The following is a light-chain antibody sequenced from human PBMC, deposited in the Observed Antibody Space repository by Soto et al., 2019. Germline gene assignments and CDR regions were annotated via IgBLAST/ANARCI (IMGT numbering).Light chain of an antibody. J-gene: IGKJ2*01. CDR2: GAS. Sequence: EIVLTQSPGTLSLSPGARATLSCRASQSVNRDYLAWFQQQPGQAPRLLIYGASRRAIDVPDRFSGSGSGTDFTLTISRLEPEDFAAYYCHQYGSSPRTFGQGTKVDIK. CDR3: HQYGSSPRT. V-gene: IGKV3-20*01. CDR1: QSVNRDY.